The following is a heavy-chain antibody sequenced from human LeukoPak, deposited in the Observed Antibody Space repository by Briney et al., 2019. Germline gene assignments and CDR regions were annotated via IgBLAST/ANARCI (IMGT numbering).Heavy chain of an antibody. CDR2: IYYSGST. D-gene: IGHD6-6*01. Sequence: PSETLSLTCTVSGGSISSSSYYWGWIRQPPGKGLEWIGSIYYSGSTYYNPSLKSRVTISVDTSKNQFSLKLSSVTAADTAVYYCARDAIIYSSSSGFDPWGQGTLVTVSS. V-gene: IGHV4-39*07. J-gene: IGHJ5*02. CDR1: GGSISSSSYY. CDR3: ARDAIIYSSSSGFDP.